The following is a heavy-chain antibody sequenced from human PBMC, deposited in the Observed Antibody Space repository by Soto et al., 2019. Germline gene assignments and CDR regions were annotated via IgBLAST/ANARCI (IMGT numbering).Heavy chain of an antibody. J-gene: IGHJ4*02. CDR3: ASFNDYGDYVVY. CDR1: GGSISSYY. D-gene: IGHD4-17*01. CDR2: IYYSGST. V-gene: IGHV4-59*01. Sequence: TSETLSLTCTVSGGSISSYYWSWIRQPPGKGLEWIGYIYYSGSTNYNPSLKSRVTISVDTSKNQFSLKLSSVTAADTAVYYCASFNDYGDYVVYWGQGTLVTVSS.